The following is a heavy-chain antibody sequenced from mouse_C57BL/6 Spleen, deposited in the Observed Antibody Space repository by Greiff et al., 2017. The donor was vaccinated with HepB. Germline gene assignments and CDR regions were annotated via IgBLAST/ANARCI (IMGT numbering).Heavy chain of an antibody. CDR1: GYTFTDYE. CDR2: IDPETGGT. D-gene: IGHD1-1*01. V-gene: IGHV1-15*01. Sequence: VQLQQSGAELVRPGASVTLSCKASGYTFTDYEMHWVKQTPVHGLEWIGAIDPETGGTAYNQKFKGKAILTADKSSSTAYMELRSLTSEDSAVYYCTSSPIFYGSYYWGQGTTLTVSS. CDR3: TSSPIFYGSYY. J-gene: IGHJ2*01.